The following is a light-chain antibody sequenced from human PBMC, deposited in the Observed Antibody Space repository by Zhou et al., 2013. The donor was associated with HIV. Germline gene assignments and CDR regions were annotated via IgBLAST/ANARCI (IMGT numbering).Light chain of an antibody. CDR2: DAS. CDR3: QQRSTWT. CDR1: QSVGNN. Sequence: EIVMTQSPATLSVSPGERATLYCRASQSVGNNLAWYQQKPGQSPRLLIYDASNRATGIPARFSGSGSGTDFTLTISSLEPEDFAVYYCQQRSTWTFGQGTKVEIK. J-gene: IGKJ1*01. V-gene: IGKV3-11*01.